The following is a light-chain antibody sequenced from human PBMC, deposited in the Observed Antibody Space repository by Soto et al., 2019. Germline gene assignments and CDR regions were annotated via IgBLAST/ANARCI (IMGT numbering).Light chain of an antibody. CDR2: GAS. CDR3: GSDEWT. Sequence: EIVLTQSPATLSLSPGERATLSCRASQSIRSPFLAWYQQKPGQAPRLFIHGASSRATGIPDRFSGSGSGTDFTLTISRLKPEDFAVYYCGSDEWTFGQGTKVE. CDR1: QSIRSPF. V-gene: IGKV3-20*01. J-gene: IGKJ1*01.